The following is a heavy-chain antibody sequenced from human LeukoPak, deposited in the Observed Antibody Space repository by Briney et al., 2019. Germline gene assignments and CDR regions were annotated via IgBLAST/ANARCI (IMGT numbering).Heavy chain of an antibody. J-gene: IGHJ4*02. CDR3: ACERGGYGFY. CDR2: ISSSGSII. V-gene: IGHV3-48*03. CDR1: GFTFSSYE. Sequence: GGSLRLSCEGSGFTFSSYEMNWVRQAPGKGLEWVSYISSSGSIIKNADSVKGRFTISRDNAKNSLYLQMNGLRVEDTALYYCACERGGYGFYWGQGTLVTVSS. D-gene: IGHD5-12*01.